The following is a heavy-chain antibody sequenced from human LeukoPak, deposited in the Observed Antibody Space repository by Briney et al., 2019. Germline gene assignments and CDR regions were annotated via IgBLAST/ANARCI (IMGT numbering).Heavy chain of an antibody. J-gene: IGHJ4*02. CDR2: ISSSGSAI. CDR1: GFTFSSYE. Sequence: GGSLRLSCAASGFTFSSYEMNWVRQAPGKGLEWVSYISSSGSAIHYADSVKGRFTISRDNAKNSLYLQMNSLRAEDTAVYYCARKYCSSISCLFDYWGQGTLVTVSS. D-gene: IGHD2-2*01. V-gene: IGHV3-48*03. CDR3: ARKYCSSISCLFDY.